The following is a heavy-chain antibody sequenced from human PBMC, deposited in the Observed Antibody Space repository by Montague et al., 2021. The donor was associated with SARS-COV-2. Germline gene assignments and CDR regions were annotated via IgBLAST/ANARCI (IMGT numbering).Heavy chain of an antibody. Sequence: SETLSLTCTVSGASINSDSYYSDWIRQPPGKGLEWIGSIDNSGTTSYISSLDSRLTISEDTPKNLFSLTLTSVTAADTAIYYCARRQDSFGEGSYIFDVWGQGIMVTVSS. D-gene: IGHD3-10*01. CDR1: GASINSDSYY. J-gene: IGHJ3*01. V-gene: IGHV4-39*01. CDR2: IDNSGTT. CDR3: ARRQDSFGEGSYIFDV.